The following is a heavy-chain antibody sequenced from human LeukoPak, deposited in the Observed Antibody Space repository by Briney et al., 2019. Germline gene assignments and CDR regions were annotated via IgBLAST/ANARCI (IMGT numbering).Heavy chain of an antibody. CDR3: AKDHSSGWYGVDFDY. D-gene: IGHD6-19*01. J-gene: IGHJ4*02. CDR2: ISSSGGSI. V-gene: IGHV3-23*01. CDR1: GFTFSSYG. Sequence: GGTLRLSCAASGFTFSSYGMSWVRQAPGKGLEWVSGISSSGGSIYYADSVKGRFTISRDNSKNTLYLQMNSLRAEDTAVYYCAKDHSSGWYGVDFDYWGQGTLVTVSS.